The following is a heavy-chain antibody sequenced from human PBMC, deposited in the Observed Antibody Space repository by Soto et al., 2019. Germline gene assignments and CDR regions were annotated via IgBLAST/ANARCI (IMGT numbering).Heavy chain of an antibody. CDR2: IYFSGST. CDR3: ARSVATPGTNIDF. J-gene: IGHJ4*02. D-gene: IGHD6-13*01. Sequence: PSETLSLTCSVSGGSMNGYYWSWIRQTPGQGLEWLGFIYFSGSTRYNPSPMSRLTISLDKSKRQFSMSLSSVTAADTAVYYCARSVATPGTNIDFWGQGTLVTVSS. CDR1: GGSMNGYY. V-gene: IGHV4-4*09.